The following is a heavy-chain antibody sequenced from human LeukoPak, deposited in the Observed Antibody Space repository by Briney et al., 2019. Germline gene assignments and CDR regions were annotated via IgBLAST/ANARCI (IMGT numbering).Heavy chain of an antibody. V-gene: IGHV4-39*01. D-gene: IGHD5-18*01. CDR2: VDYSGGT. CDR3: ARRSNVGPYSHITNDY. CDR1: GASMRNSDYY. Sequence: PSDTLSLTCTVSGASMRNSDYYWRWIRQPPGKGLEWFGSVDYSGGTYYNPSLKGRVTITVDTSQTQVSLKVHSVTAADTAVYFCARRSNVGPYSHITNDYWGQGTLVTVSS. J-gene: IGHJ4*02.